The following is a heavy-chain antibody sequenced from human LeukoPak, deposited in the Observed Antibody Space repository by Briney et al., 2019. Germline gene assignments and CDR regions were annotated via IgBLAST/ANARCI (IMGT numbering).Heavy chain of an antibody. CDR3: ARDLVGGAFDI. J-gene: IGHJ3*02. CDR2: INSDGSST. D-gene: IGHD3-16*01. V-gene: IGHV3-74*01. Sequence: GSSLRLSCAASGFPFSGSGMHWVRQAPGKGLEWVSRINSDGSSTSYADSVKGRFTISRDNAKNTLYLQMNSLRAEDATVYYCARDLVGGAFDIWGQGTMVTVSS. CDR1: GFPFSGSG.